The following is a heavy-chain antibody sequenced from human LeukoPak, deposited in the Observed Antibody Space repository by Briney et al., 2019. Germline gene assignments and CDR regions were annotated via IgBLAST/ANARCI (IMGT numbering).Heavy chain of an antibody. V-gene: IGHV3-30*18. CDR2: ISYDGSNK. D-gene: IGHD3-10*01. J-gene: IGHJ4*02. Sequence: GGSLRLSCAASGFTFSSYGMHWVRQAPGKGLEWVAVISYDGSNKYYVDSVKGRFTISRDNSKNTLYLQMNSLRAEDTAVYYCAKSVNTYHYDSGEVDYWGQGTLVTVSS. CDR1: GFTFSSYG. CDR3: AKSVNTYHYDSGEVDY.